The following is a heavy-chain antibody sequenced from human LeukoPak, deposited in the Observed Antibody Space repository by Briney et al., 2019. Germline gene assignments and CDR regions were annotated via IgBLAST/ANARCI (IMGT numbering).Heavy chain of an antibody. CDR3: ARGGVTMIVLDAFDI. Sequence: ASVTVSCKASGYTFTGYYMDWVRQAPGQGLEWMGWINPNSGGTNYAQKFQGRVTMTRDTSISTAYMELSRLRSDDTAVYYCARGGVTMIVLDAFDIWGQGTMVTVSS. V-gene: IGHV1-2*02. D-gene: IGHD3-22*01. CDR1: GYTFTGYY. CDR2: INPNSGGT. J-gene: IGHJ3*02.